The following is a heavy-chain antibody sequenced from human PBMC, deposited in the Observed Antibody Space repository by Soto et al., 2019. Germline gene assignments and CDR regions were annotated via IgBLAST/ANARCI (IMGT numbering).Heavy chain of an antibody. CDR1: GYTFTSYS. D-gene: IGHD3-3*01. J-gene: IGHJ5*02. CDR2: INSGNGIA. CDR3: ARAFLMTYRFDP. Sequence: QVQLVQSGAEVKRPGASVKLSCKASGYTFTSYSIHWLRQAPGHRLEWLGWINSGNGIANYSQRFQDRLTIVRDTSANTASMESDSLRAEGTAVYSCARAFLMTYRFDPWGPGALVTVSS. V-gene: IGHV1-3*01.